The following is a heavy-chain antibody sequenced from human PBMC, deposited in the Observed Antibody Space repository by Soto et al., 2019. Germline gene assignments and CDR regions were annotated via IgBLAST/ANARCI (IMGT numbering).Heavy chain of an antibody. D-gene: IGHD2-2*01. J-gene: IGHJ6*02. CDR2: IIPIFGTA. Sequence: ASVKVSCKASGGTFSSYAISWVRQAPGQGLEWMGGIIPIFGTANYAQKFQGRVTITADESTSTAYMELSSLRSEDTAVYYCARGDIVVVPAAPYRLPYGMDVWGQGTTVTVSS. CDR1: GGTFSSYA. V-gene: IGHV1-69*13. CDR3: ARGDIVVVPAAPYRLPYGMDV.